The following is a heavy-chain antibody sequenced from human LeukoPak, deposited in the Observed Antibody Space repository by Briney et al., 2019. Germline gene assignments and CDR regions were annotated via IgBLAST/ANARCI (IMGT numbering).Heavy chain of an antibody. V-gene: IGHV5-51*01. D-gene: IGHD1-14*01. CDR2: IDPADPII. J-gene: IGHJ5*02. CDR1: GYRFSNYW. CDR3: VRVNVGAYNSRQGSWLDP. Sequence: GESLKISCKASGYRFSNYWIGWVRQLPGKGLEWMGIIDPADPIIRYRPSFQGQVTISADKSINTAYLQWSSLKASDTAIYYCVRVNVGAYNSRQGSWLDPWGQGTLVTVSS.